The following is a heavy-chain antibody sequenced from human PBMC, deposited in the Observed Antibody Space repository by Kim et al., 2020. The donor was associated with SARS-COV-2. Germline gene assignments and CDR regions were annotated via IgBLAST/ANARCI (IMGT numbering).Heavy chain of an antibody. Sequence: GESLKISCKGSGYSFTSYWISWVCQMPGKGLEWMGRIDPSDSYTNYSPSFQGHVTISADKSISTAYLQWSSLKASDTAMYYCARGEGGQPYYFDYWGQGTLVTVSS. V-gene: IGHV5-10-1*01. J-gene: IGHJ4*02. CDR2: IDPSDSYT. D-gene: IGHD2-15*01. CDR1: GYSFTSYW. CDR3: ARGEGGQPYYFDY.